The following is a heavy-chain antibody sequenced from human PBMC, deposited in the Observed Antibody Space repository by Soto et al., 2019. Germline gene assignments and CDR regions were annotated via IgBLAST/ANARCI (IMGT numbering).Heavy chain of an antibody. CDR2: ISSSSSYI. CDR1: GFTFSSYS. D-gene: IGHD6-6*01. V-gene: IGHV3-21*01. CDR3: ARDLYSSSARYFDY. J-gene: IGHJ4*02. Sequence: EVQLVESGGGLVKPGGSLRLSCAASGFTFSSYSMNWVRQAPGKGLEWVSSISSSSSYIYYADSVKGRFTISRDNAKNLLYLQMNSLRAEATAVYYCARDLYSSSARYFDYWGQGTLVTVSS.